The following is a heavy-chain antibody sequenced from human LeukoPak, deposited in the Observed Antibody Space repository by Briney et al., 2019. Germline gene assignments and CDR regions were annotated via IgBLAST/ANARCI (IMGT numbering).Heavy chain of an antibody. J-gene: IGHJ4*02. CDR3: ARGRGPLGDSSGYSVDY. D-gene: IGHD3-22*01. CDR1: GGTFSSYA. CDR2: IIPILGIA. V-gene: IGHV1-69*04. Sequence: RASVKVSCKASGGTFSSYAISWVRQAPGQGLEWMGRIIPILGIANYAQKFQGRVTITADKSTSTAYMELSSLRSEDTAVYYCARGRGPLGDSSGYSVDYWGQGTLVTVSS.